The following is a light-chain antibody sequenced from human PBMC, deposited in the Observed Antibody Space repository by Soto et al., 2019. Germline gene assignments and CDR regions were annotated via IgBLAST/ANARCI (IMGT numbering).Light chain of an antibody. CDR2: DAS. CDR3: QQYNSYSQT. Sequence: DVRMTQSASALSASVGDRVTITCRASQSISSWLAWYQQKPGKAPKLLIYDASSLESGVPSRFSGSGSGTEFTLTISSLQPDDFTTYYCQQYNSYSQTFGQGTKVDIK. V-gene: IGKV1-5*01. CDR1: QSISSW. J-gene: IGKJ1*01.